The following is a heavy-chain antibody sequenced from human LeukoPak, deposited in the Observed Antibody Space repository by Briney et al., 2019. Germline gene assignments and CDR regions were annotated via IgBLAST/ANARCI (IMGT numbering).Heavy chain of an antibody. J-gene: IGHJ4*02. CDR1: GFTVSSNY. CDR3: ARRGIYDSSGYPDY. Sequence: GGSLRPSCAASGFTVSSNYMSWVRQAPGKGLEWVSVIYSGGSTDYADSVRGRFTISRDNSKNTLFLQMNSLRVEDTAVYYCARRGIYDSSGYPDYWGQGTLVTVSS. D-gene: IGHD3-22*01. V-gene: IGHV3-66*01. CDR2: IYSGGST.